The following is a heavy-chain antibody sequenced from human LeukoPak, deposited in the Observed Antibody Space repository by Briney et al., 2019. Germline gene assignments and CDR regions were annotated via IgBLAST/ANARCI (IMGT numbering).Heavy chain of an antibody. D-gene: IGHD2-2*01. CDR1: GYTFTSYG. V-gene: IGHV1-18*01. Sequence: ASVKVSCKASGYTFTSYGISWVRQAPGQGLEWMGWISAYNGNTNYAQKLQGRVTLTTDTSTSTAYMELRSLRSDDTAVYYCARDGDYCTSTSCYYWFDPWGQGILVTVSS. CDR2: ISAYNGNT. CDR3: ARDGDYCTSTSCYYWFDP. J-gene: IGHJ5*02.